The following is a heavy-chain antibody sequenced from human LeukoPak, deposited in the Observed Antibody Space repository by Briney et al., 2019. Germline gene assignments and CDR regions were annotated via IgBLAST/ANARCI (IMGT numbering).Heavy chain of an antibody. D-gene: IGHD7-27*01. CDR3: AREEGGKLGIDYYFDY. CDR1: GFTFSDFP. Sequence: GGSLRLSCAASGFTFSDFPMIWVRQAPGKGLEWVSSIFPSSDEIHYADSVKGRFTISRDNAKNSLYLQMNSLRAEDTAVYYCAREEGGKLGIDYYFDYWGQGTLVTVSS. CDR2: IFPSSDEI. V-gene: IGHV3-21*01. J-gene: IGHJ4*02.